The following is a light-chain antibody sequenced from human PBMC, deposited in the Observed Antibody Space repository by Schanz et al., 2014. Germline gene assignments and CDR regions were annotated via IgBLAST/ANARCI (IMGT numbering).Light chain of an antibody. Sequence: QSALTQPPSASGSPGQSVTISCTGTSSDVGGYNYVSWYQQHPGKAPKFIIYEVSKRPSGVPDRFSGSKSGNTASLTVSGLQAEDEADYYCSAYTSSSTLVFGGGTKLTVL. CDR2: EVS. CDR3: SAYTSSSTLV. CDR1: SSDVGGYNY. J-gene: IGLJ2*01. V-gene: IGLV2-8*01.